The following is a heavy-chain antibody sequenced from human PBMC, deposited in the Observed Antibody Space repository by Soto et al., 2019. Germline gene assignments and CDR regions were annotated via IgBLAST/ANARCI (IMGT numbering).Heavy chain of an antibody. Sequence: GGSLRLSCAASGFTFDDYAIHWVRQAPGKGLEWVSGISWNSGTIGYADSVKGRFTISRDNAKNSLYLQMNSLRADDTALYYCAKDISPVFGIAATGYFDVWGRGTMVTVSS. V-gene: IGHV3-9*01. CDR3: AKDISPVFGIAATGYFDV. CDR1: GFTFDDYA. D-gene: IGHD6-13*01. CDR2: ISWNSGTI. J-gene: IGHJ3*01.